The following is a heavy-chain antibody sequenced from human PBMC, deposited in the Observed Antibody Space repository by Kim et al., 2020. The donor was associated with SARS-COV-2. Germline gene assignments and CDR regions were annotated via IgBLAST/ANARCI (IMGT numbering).Heavy chain of an antibody. D-gene: IGHD1-7*01. J-gene: IGHJ6*02. V-gene: IGHV4-34*01. CDR2: ITHIGSA. Sequence: SETLSLTCALSGGFFSGYYWSWIRQSPARGLEWIGEITHIGSARYSPSFRSRVTISIDTAGNQFSLKMTSMTAADAAVYFCARGPNWTYGVFDSYFYGMDVWGQGTTVTVSS. CDR3: ARGPNWTYGVFDSYFYGMDV. CDR1: GGFFSGYY.